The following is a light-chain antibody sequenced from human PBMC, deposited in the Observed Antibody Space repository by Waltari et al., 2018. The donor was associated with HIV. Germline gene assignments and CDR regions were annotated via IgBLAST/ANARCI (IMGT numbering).Light chain of an antibody. J-gene: IGKJ4*01. V-gene: IGKV2-24*01. CDR1: QSLVRSDGDSY. CDR2: KTS. CDR3: MQTTQFPLT. Sequence: DIVMPPTPLSSPVTLGQPASISCRSSQSLVRSDGDSYLSWLHQRPGQPPRVLIYKTSNRFSGVPDRFSGSGAGTDFTLTISRVEAEDVGIYYCMQTTQFPLTFGGGTKVEIK.